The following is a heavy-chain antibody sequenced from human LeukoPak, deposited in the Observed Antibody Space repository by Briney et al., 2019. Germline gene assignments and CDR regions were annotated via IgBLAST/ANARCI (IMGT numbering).Heavy chain of an antibody. Sequence: GGSLRLSCAASGFTFSSYSMNWVRQAPGKGLEWVSSISSSSSYIYYADSVKGRFTISRDNAKNSLYLQMNSQRAEDTAVYYCARDSAGTTGYWGQGTLVTVSS. V-gene: IGHV3-21*01. CDR1: GFTFSSYS. J-gene: IGHJ4*02. D-gene: IGHD1-7*01. CDR2: ISSSSSYI. CDR3: ARDSAGTTGY.